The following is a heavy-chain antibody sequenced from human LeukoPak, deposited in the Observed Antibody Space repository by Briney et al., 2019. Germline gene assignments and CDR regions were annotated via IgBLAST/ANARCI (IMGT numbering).Heavy chain of an antibody. CDR3: ARAHQRDCAMIY. CDR1: GYTFITYG. Sequence: GASLKVSCKASGYTFITYGITWVRQAPGQGLEWMGWISAYNGNTNYAQKLQGRVTMTTDTSTSTAYMELRSLRSDDTAVYYCARAHQRDCAMIYWGQGALVTVSS. V-gene: IGHV1-18*01. D-gene: IGHD2-21*02. CDR2: ISAYNGNT. J-gene: IGHJ4*02.